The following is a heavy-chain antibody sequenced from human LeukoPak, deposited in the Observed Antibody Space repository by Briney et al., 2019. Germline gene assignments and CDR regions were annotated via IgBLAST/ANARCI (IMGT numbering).Heavy chain of an antibody. D-gene: IGHD6-13*01. Sequence: PGRSLRLSCAASGFTFSSYGMHWVRQAPGKGLEWVAVISYDGSNKYYADSVKGRFTISRDNSKNTLYLQMNSLRAADTAVYYCAKDYARTSSWLDYWGQGTLVTVSS. V-gene: IGHV3-30*18. CDR1: GFTFSSYG. J-gene: IGHJ4*02. CDR2: ISYDGSNK. CDR3: AKDYARTSSWLDY.